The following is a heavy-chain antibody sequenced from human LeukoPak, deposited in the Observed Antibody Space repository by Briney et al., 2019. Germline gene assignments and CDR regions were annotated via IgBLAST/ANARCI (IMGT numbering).Heavy chain of an antibody. J-gene: IGHJ5*02. CDR2: ISSSGSTI. CDR3: ARGRIIAVADNAPSGFDP. V-gene: IGHV3-48*03. CDR1: GFTFSSYE. Sequence: PGGSLRLSCAASGFTFSSYEMNWVRQAPGKGLEWVSYISSSGSTIYYADSVKGRFTISRGNAKNSLYLQMNSLRAEDTAVYYCARGRIIAVADNAPSGFDPWGQGTLVTVSS. D-gene: IGHD6-19*01.